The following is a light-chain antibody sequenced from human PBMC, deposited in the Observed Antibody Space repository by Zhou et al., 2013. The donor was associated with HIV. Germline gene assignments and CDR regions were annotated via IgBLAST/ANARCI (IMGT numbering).Light chain of an antibody. Sequence: DIQMTQSPSSLSASVGDRVTITCQASQDISNYLNWYQQKPGEAPKLLIFAASRLHSGVPSRFSGHESGTDYTLTINSLQPEDFATYYCQQTYITPPITFGPGTQLEMK. CDR1: QDISNY. CDR2: AAS. V-gene: IGKV1-39*01. CDR3: QQTYITPPIT. J-gene: IGKJ5*01.